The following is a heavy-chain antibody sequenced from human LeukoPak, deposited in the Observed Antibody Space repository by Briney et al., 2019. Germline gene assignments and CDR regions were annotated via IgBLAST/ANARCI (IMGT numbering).Heavy chain of an antibody. V-gene: IGHV4-34*01. Sequence: PSETLSLTCAVYGGSFSGYYWSWIRQPPGKGLEWIGEINHSGSTNYNPSLKSRVTISVDTSKNQFSLKLSSVTAADTAVYYCARDFWRAFDIWGQGTMVTVSS. CDR1: GGSFSGYY. J-gene: IGHJ3*02. CDR3: ARDFWRAFDI. D-gene: IGHD3-3*01. CDR2: INHSGST.